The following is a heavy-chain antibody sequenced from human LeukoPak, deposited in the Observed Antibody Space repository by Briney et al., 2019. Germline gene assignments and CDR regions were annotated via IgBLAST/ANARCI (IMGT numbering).Heavy chain of an antibody. J-gene: IGHJ4*02. Sequence: PGGSLRLSCAASGFIFSNYNMNWVSQTPGKGLEWLSYISSSSGTIYYADSVKGRFTISGDNAKNSLYLQMNSLRAEDTAVYYCARALGYSYGYAVDYWGQGTLVTVSS. CDR3: ARALGYSYGYAVDY. D-gene: IGHD5-18*01. V-gene: IGHV3-48*01. CDR2: ISSSSGTI. CDR1: GFIFSNYN.